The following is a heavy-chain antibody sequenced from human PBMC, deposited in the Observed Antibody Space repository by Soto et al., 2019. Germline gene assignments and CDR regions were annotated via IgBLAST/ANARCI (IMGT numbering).Heavy chain of an antibody. J-gene: IGHJ4*02. CDR3: ARGYSSGWYSY. Sequence: PSETLSLTCTVSGGSVSSGSYYWSWIRQPPGKGLEWIGYIYYSGSTNYNPSLKSRVTISVDTSKNQFSLKLSSVTAADTAVYYCARGYSSGWYSYWGQGTLVTVSS. CDR2: IYYSGST. V-gene: IGHV4-61*01. D-gene: IGHD6-19*01. CDR1: GGSVSSGSYY.